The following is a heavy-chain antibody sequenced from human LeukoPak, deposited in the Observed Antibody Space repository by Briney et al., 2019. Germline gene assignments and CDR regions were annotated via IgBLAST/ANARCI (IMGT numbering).Heavy chain of an antibody. V-gene: IGHV3-23*01. CDR3: AKDMKRLRYFDWWDAFDI. D-gene: IGHD3-9*01. CDR2: ISGSGGST. J-gene: IGHJ3*02. Sequence: PGGSLRLSCAASGFTFSDYYMSWIRQAPGKGLEWVSAISGSGGSTYYADSVKGRFTISRDNSKNTLYLQMNSLRAEDTAVYYCAKDMKRLRYFDWWDAFDIWGQGTMVTVSS. CDR1: GFTFSDYY.